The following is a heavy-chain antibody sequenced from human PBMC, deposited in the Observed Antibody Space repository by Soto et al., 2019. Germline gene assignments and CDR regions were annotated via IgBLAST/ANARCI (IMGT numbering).Heavy chain of an antibody. V-gene: IGHV3-23*01. CDR1: GFTFSSYA. J-gene: IGHJ4*02. CDR2: ISGSGGST. Sequence: EVQLLESGGGLVQPGGSLRLSCAASGFTFSSYAMSWVRQAPGKGLEWVSAISGSGGSTYYADSVKGRFTISRDNTKNTLYLQMTSLRAEDTAVYYCAILPALATYFACWGQGTLVTVSS. CDR3: AILPALATYFAC.